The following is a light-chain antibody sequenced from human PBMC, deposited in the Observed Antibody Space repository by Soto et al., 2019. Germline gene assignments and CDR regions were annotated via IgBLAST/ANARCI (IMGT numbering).Light chain of an antibody. J-gene: IGLJ2*01. CDR2: GDN. Sequence: QSVLTQPPSVSGAPGQRVTISCNGRTSNIGAGYDAQWYQQLPGAAPKVLIYGDNNRPSGVPARFSVSKSGDTASLTISGLQSEDEADYYCSSYAGTYTFGGGTKLTVL. CDR1: TSNIGAGYD. V-gene: IGLV1-40*01. CDR3: SSYAGTYT.